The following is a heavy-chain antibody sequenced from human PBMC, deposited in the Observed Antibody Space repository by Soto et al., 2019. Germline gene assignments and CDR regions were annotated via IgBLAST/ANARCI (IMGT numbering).Heavy chain of an antibody. CDR2: IIPIFGTA. CDR1: GGTFSSYA. Sequence: ASVKVSCKASGGTFSSYAISWVRQAPGQGLEWMGGIIPIFGTANYAQKFQGRVTITADESTSTAYMELSSLRSEDTAVYYCARDCRMTTVTPGWFDPWGQGTLVT. V-gene: IGHV1-69*13. CDR3: ARDCRMTTVTPGWFDP. D-gene: IGHD4-4*01. J-gene: IGHJ5*02.